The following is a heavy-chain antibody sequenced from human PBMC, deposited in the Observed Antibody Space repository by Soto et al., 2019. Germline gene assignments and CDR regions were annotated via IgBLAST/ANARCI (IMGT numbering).Heavy chain of an antibody. D-gene: IGHD1-26*01. CDR2: ITGRSNDK. CDR1: GFALTTYT. CDR3: VSGHGVVEAYPALDA. Sequence: PGGSLRLSCVASGFALTTYTMNWVRQAPGTGLEWVSSITGRSNDKYYSDSVKCRFTVSRDNAQNSLFLKMSRLGPEDTVVSYCVSGHGVVEAYPALDAWDQGTLVTVSS. V-gene: IGHV3-21*01. J-gene: IGHJ5*02.